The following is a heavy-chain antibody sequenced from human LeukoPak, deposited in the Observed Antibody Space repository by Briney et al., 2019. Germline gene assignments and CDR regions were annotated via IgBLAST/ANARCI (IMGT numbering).Heavy chain of an antibody. CDR3: ARVMVRGVIYLDY. D-gene: IGHD3-10*01. V-gene: IGHV4-34*01. CDR2: INHSGST. Sequence: PSETLSLTCAVYGGSFSGYYWSWIRQPPGKGLEWIGEINHSGSTNYNPSLKSRVTISVDTSKNQFSLKLSSVTAADTAVYYCARVMVRGVIYLDYWGQGTLVTASS. CDR1: GGSFSGYY. J-gene: IGHJ4*02.